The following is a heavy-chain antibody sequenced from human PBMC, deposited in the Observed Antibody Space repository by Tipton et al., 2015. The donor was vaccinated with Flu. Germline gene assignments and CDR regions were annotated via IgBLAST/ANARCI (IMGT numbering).Heavy chain of an antibody. V-gene: IGHV1-8*01. D-gene: IGHD1-1*01. CDR1: GYTFSSYE. CDR3: ARNRQQSRYFDL. CDR2: MNPNSGNT. J-gene: IGHJ2*01. Sequence: QVQLVQSGAEVKKPGASVKVSCKASGYTFSSYEINWVRQATGQGLEWMGWMNPNSGNTGSAQKFQGRVTMTRNTSISTAYMELTSLTSEDTAVYYCARNRQQSRYFDLWGRGTLVTVSS.